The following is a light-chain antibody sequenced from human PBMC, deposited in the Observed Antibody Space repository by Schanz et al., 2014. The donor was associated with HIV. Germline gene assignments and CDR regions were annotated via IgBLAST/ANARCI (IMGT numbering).Light chain of an antibody. CDR2: ATS. CDR1: QRLSSSY. Sequence: EIVLTQSPGSLSLSPGGRATLSCGASQRLSSSYLAWYQQKRDQPPRLVIYATSTRAAGIPDRFSGTGSGTDFTLTISSLEPEDFATYYCQQYNSYWTFGQGTKVEIK. CDR3: QQYNSYWT. J-gene: IGKJ1*01. V-gene: IGKV3-20*01.